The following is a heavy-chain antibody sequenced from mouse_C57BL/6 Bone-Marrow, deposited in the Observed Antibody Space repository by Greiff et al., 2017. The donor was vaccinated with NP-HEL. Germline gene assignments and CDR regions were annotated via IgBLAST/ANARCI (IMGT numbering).Heavy chain of an antibody. CDR2: IYPGSGST. D-gene: IGHD1-1*01. CDR1: GYTFTSYW. Sequence: QVQLQQPGAELVKPGASVKMSCKASGYTFTSYWITWVKQRPGQGLEWIGDIYPGSGSTNYNEKFKSKATLTVDTSSSTAYMQLSSLTSEDSAVYYCARGCYYVPYWYFDVWGTGTTVTVSS. CDR3: ARGCYYVPYWYFDV. V-gene: IGHV1-55*01. J-gene: IGHJ1*03.